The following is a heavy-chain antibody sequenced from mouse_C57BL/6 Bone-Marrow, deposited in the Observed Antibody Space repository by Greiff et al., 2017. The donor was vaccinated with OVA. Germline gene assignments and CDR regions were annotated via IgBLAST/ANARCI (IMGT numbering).Heavy chain of an antibody. J-gene: IGHJ2*01. CDR2: IYPRSGNT. V-gene: IGHV1-81*01. D-gene: IGHD2-1*01. Sequence: QVQLQQSGAELARPGASVKLSCKASGYTFTSYGISWVKQRPGQGLEWIGEIYPRSGNTYYNEKFKGKATLTADKSSSTAYIELRSLTSEDSAVYFCARRRRYYGNYYFDYWGQGTTLTVSS. CDR1: GYTFTSYG. CDR3: ARRRRYYGNYYFDY.